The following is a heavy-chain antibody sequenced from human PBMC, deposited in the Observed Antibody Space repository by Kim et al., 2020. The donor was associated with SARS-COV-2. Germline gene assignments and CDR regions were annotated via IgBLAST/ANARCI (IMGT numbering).Heavy chain of an antibody. CDR3: VHRRRYDSDWHWGYFDY. CDR2: IYWDDDK. D-gene: IGHD2-21*01. V-gene: IGHV2-5*02. Sequence: SGPTLVKPIETLTLTCTFSGFSLSTYGVGLGWIRQPPGKALEWLALIYWDDDKRYNPSLKSRLTITKDTSKNQVVLTMTNMDPVDTATYYCVHRRRYDSDWHWGYFDYWGQGTLVTVSS. J-gene: IGHJ4*02. CDR1: GFSLSTYGVG.